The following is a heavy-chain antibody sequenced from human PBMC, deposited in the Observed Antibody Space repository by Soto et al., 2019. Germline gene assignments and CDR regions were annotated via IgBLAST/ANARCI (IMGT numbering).Heavy chain of an antibody. Sequence: SETLSLTCGVYGGSFSGYQWNWIRQSPGQGLEWIGEINHSGNTKYNPSLESRINLSVDTSKKQFSLKMFSVTAADTAIYYCARGWRFDPWGQGNQVTVSS. V-gene: IGHV4-34*01. CDR3: ARGWRFDP. CDR1: GGSFSGYQ. CDR2: INHSGNT. J-gene: IGHJ5*02. D-gene: IGHD1-1*01.